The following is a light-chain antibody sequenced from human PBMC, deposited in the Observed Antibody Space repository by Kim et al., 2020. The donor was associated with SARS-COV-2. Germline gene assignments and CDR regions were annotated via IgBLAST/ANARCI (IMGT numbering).Light chain of an antibody. CDR1: QSISRN. CDR3: QQYSHWPPFT. Sequence: EVVMTQSPATLSVSPGERVTLSCRASQSISRNLAWYQQRPGRAPRLLIYAASTRATDIPDRFSGSGSGTDFTLTISSLQSEDFALYCCQQYSHWPPFTFGPGTKVDIK. V-gene: IGKV3-15*01. CDR2: AAS. J-gene: IGKJ3*01.